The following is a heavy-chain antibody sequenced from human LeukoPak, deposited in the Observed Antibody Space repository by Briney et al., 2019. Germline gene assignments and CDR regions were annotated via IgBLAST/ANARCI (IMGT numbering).Heavy chain of an antibody. Sequence: PSETLSLTCTVSGGSISIYYWGWIRQPPGKGLEWIGSIYYSGSTYYNPSLKSRVTISGDTSKNQFSLNLSSVTAADTAVYYCARFYCSGGDCYFNYWGQGILVTVSS. CDR2: IYYSGST. CDR3: ARFYCSGGDCYFNY. D-gene: IGHD2-15*01. J-gene: IGHJ4*02. CDR1: GGSISIYY. V-gene: IGHV4-39*01.